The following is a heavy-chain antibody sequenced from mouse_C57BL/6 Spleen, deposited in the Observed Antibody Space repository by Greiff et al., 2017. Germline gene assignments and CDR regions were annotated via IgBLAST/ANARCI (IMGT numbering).Heavy chain of an antibody. V-gene: IGHV1-39*01. D-gene: IGHD1-1*01. CDR3: ARSFITTVVARYWYFDV. J-gene: IGHJ1*03. CDR1: GYSFTDYN. Sequence: EVQLQQSGPELVKPGASVKISCKASGYSFTDYNMNWVKQSNGKSLEWIGVINPNYGTTSYNQKFKGKATLTVDQSSSTAYMQLNSLTSEDSAVYYCARSFITTVVARYWYFDVWGTGTTVTVSS. CDR2: INPNYGTT.